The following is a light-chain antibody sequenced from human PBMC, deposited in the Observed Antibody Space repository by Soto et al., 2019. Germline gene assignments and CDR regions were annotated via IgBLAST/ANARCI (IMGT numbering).Light chain of an antibody. J-gene: IGLJ1*01. Sequence: QSVLTHPASVSGSPGHSITISCSGTSTDIGAYNYVSWYQQYPGRAPKLMIYEVNNRPSGVSNRFSGSKSGTTASLTISGLQAEEEDDYYCRSFTTSSNYVVGAGTKVTXL. CDR1: STDIGAYNY. CDR2: EVN. V-gene: IGLV2-14*01. CDR3: RSFTTSSNYV.